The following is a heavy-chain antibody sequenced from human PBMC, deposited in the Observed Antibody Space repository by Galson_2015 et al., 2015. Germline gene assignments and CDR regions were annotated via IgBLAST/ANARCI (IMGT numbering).Heavy chain of an antibody. CDR1: GFTFSYYW. D-gene: IGHD3-16*01. Sequence: SLRLSCAASGFTFSYYWINWVRQAPGKGLEWVGNINGDGSEKKYVDSVKGRFTISRDNTKNSVFLQMNSLRAEDTAVYYSAQAGSAYKLDYWGQGTLVTVSS. J-gene: IGHJ4*02. CDR2: INGDGSEK. CDR3: AQAGSAYKLDY. V-gene: IGHV3-7*03.